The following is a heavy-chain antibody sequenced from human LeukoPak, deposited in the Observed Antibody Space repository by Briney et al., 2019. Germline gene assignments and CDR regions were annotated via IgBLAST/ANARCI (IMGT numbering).Heavy chain of an antibody. Sequence: GGSLRLSCAASGFTFSSYGMHWVRQAPGKGLEWVAVISYDGSNKYYADSVKGRFTISRDNSKNTLYLQMNSLRAEDTAVYYCARRYCSSTSCPNWFDPWGQGTLVTVSS. CDR1: GFTFSSYG. J-gene: IGHJ5*02. CDR2: ISYDGSNK. V-gene: IGHV3-30*03. CDR3: ARRYCSSTSCPNWFDP. D-gene: IGHD2-2*01.